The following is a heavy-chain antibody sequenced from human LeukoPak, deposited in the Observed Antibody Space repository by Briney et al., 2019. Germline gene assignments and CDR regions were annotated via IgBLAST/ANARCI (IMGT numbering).Heavy chain of an antibody. Sequence: RASVKVSCKASGYTFTGYYMHWVRQAPGQGLEWMGWINPNSGGTNYAQKFQGRVTMTRDTSISTAYMELSRLRSDDTAVYYCARAFDGGSYYGESVGYWGQGTLVTVSS. CDR2: INPNSGGT. D-gene: IGHD1-26*01. CDR1: GYTFTGYY. CDR3: ARAFDGGSYYGESVGY. J-gene: IGHJ4*02. V-gene: IGHV1-2*02.